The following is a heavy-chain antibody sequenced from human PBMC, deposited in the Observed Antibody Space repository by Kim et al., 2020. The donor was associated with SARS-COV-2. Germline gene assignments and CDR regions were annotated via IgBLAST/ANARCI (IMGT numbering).Heavy chain of an antibody. Sequence: ETLCLTCTVSGGSISSSSYYWGWIRQPPGKGLEWIGSIYYSGSTYYNPSLKSRVTISVDTSKNQFSLKLSSVTAADTAVYYCASPIVDGYYFDYWGQGTLVTVSS. CDR3: ASPIVDGYYFDY. J-gene: IGHJ4*02. CDR1: GGSISSSSYY. V-gene: IGHV4-39*01. D-gene: IGHD3-22*01. CDR2: IYYSGST.